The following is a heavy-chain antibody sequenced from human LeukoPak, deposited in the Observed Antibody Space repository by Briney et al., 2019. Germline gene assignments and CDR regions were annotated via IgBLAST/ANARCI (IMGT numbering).Heavy chain of an antibody. D-gene: IGHD1-26*01. J-gene: IGHJ4*02. V-gene: IGHV3-30-3*01. Sequence: PCKASGFTFSSYAMHWVRQAPGKGLEWVAVISYDGSNKYYADSVKGRFTISRDNSKNTLYLQMNSLRAEDTAVYYCARDRGGATDYFAYWGRGPLVTVSS. CDR3: ARDRGGATDYFAY. CDR1: GFTFSSYA. CDR2: ISYDGSNK.